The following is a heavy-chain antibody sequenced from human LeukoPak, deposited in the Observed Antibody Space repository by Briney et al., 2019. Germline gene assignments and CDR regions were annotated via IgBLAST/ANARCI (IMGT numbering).Heavy chain of an antibody. V-gene: IGHV4-39*01. D-gene: IGHD2-15*01. CDR3: ARREIVVVVAATLGFDP. CDR1: GGSISSSSYY. Sequence: SETLSLTCTVSGGSISSSSYYWCGIRQPQGKGLERIVSIFYSGHIYYNPSLKSRVTISVDTSKNQFSLKLSSVTAADTAVYYCARREIVVVVAATLGFDPWGQGTLVTVSS. CDR2: IFYSGHI. J-gene: IGHJ5*02.